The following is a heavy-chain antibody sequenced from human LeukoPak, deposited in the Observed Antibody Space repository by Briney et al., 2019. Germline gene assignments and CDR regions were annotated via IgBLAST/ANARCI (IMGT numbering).Heavy chain of an antibody. CDR1: GASISGSGYY. CDR2: IYSSGST. CDR3: AKSGGYGLIDY. J-gene: IGHJ4*02. D-gene: IGHD1-26*01. Sequence: SETLSLTCTVSGASISGSGYYWGWIRQPPGKGLEWIGSIYSSGSTYYNASLRSRVTISIETSKNQISLRLNSVTAADTAMYYCAKSGGYGLIDYWGQGTLVTVSS. V-gene: IGHV4-39*01.